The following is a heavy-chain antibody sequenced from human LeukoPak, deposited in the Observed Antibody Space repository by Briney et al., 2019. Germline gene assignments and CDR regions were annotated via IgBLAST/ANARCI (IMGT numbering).Heavy chain of an antibody. Sequence: PSETLSLTCTVSGGSISSYYWSWIRQPPGKGLEWIGYIYYSGSTNYNPSLMSRVTISVDTSKNQFSLKLSSVTAADTAVYYCARDPSIAAAGPLFDYWGQGTLVTVSS. D-gene: IGHD6-13*01. CDR3: ARDPSIAAAGPLFDY. J-gene: IGHJ4*02. CDR1: GGSISSYY. CDR2: IYYSGST. V-gene: IGHV4-59*01.